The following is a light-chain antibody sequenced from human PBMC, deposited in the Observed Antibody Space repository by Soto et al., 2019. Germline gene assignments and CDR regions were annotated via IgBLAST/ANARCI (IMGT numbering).Light chain of an antibody. CDR2: DSS. CDR3: QQLDISPWT. CDR1: QSLSSNF. Sequence: EIVLTQSPATLSLSPGERATLSCRASQSLSSNFLAWYQQKPGQPPRILMYDSSTRATGFPDRFSGIVSGTDVTLTIIRLQPEDCAVYDGQQLDISPWTFGQGTKVDIK. J-gene: IGKJ1*01. V-gene: IGKV3-20*01.